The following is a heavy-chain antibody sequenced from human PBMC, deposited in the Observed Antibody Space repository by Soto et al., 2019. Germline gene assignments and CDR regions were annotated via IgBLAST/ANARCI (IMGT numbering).Heavy chain of an antibody. V-gene: IGHV3-15*01. J-gene: IGHJ4*02. CDR2: IKSKTDVGTT. Sequence: WGSLRLSCAASGFTFSNAWMSWVRQAPGKGLEWVGRIKSKTDVGTTDYAAPVKGRFTISRDDSKNTLYLQMNSLKTEDTAVYYCPTASAVRQGYWGQGTTVTVS. CDR1: GFTFSNAW. CDR3: PTASAVRQGY. D-gene: IGHD3-10*01.